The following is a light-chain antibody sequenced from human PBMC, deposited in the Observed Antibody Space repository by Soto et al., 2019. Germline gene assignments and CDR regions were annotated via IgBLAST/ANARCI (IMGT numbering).Light chain of an antibody. J-gene: IGKJ1*01. CDR3: QQRSTWPPL. CDR2: DAS. Sequence: EIVLTQSPATLSLSPGERATLSCRASQSVSSYLAWYQQKPGQAPRLLIYDASNRATGIPARFSGSGSGTEFTLTISSLEPEDFAVYSCQQRSTWPPLFSQGPKVEIK. V-gene: IGKV3-11*01. CDR1: QSVSSY.